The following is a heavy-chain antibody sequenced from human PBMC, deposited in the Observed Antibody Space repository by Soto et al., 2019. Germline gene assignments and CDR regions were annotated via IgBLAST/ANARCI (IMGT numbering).Heavy chain of an antibody. J-gene: IGHJ4*02. CDR2: VYYSGSL. Sequence: SETLSLTCVVSSDSLTITSRYWGWVRQPPGKGLEWIGNVYYSGSLYYNPSLKGRATISLDTSKNHLTLTLTSVTAADTAVYYCASENIVGSSPSYFDNWGQGALVTVSS. D-gene: IGHD6-13*01. CDR1: SDSLTITSRY. V-gene: IGHV4-39*02. CDR3: ASENIVGSSPSYFDN.